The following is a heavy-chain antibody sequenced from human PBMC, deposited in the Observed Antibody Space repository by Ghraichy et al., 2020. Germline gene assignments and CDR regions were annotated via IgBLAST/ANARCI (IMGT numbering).Heavy chain of an antibody. Sequence: SETLSLTCTVSGGSISSSSYYWGWIHQPPGKGLEWIGSIYYSGSTYYNPSLKSRVTISVDTSKNQFSLKLSSVTAADTAVYYCARHFQSIAVAGFDYWGQGTLVTVSS. D-gene: IGHD6-19*01. CDR1: GGSISSSSYY. CDR3: ARHFQSIAVAGFDY. V-gene: IGHV4-39*01. CDR2: IYYSGST. J-gene: IGHJ4*02.